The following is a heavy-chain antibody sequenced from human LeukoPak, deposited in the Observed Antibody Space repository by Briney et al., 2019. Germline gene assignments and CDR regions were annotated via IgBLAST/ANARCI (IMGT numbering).Heavy chain of an antibody. Sequence: SETLSLTCTVSGGSISSYYWSWIRQPPGKGLEWIGYIYYSGSTNYNPSLRSRVTISVDTSKNQFSLKLSSVTAADTAVYYCARDSRRYSSSWYAGFDYWGQGTLVTVSS. J-gene: IGHJ4*02. CDR3: ARDSRRYSSSWYAGFDY. D-gene: IGHD6-13*01. CDR2: IYYSGST. V-gene: IGHV4-59*01. CDR1: GGSISSYY.